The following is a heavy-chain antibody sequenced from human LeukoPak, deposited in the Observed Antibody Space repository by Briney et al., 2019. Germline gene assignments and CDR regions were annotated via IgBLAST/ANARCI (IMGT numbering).Heavy chain of an antibody. D-gene: IGHD3-10*01. CDR1: GGSISSGDYY. CDR2: IYYSGST. J-gene: IGHJ4*02. Sequence: TSQTLSLTCTVSGGSISSGDYYWSWIRQPPGKGLEWIGYIYYSGSTYYNPSLKSRVTISVDTSKNQFSLKLSSVTAADTAVYYCARGLLTYYYGSGSPHYFDYWGQGTLVTVSS. CDR3: ARGLLTYYYGSGSPHYFDY. V-gene: IGHV4-30-4*01.